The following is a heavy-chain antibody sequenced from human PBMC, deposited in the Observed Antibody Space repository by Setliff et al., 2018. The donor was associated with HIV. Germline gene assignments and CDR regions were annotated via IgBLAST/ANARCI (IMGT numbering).Heavy chain of an antibody. D-gene: IGHD3-10*01. J-gene: IGHJ6*02. CDR1: GGSINSGGYY. Sequence: SETLSLTCTVSGGSINSGGYYWVWIRQHALKGLEWIGRIYTSGLTNYNPSPKSRVTISVDTSKNQVSLKLSSVTASDTAVYYCARARYIVIRGDAGMDVWGPGTTVTVSS. V-gene: IGHV4-61*02. CDR3: ARARYIVIRGDAGMDV. CDR2: IYTSGLT.